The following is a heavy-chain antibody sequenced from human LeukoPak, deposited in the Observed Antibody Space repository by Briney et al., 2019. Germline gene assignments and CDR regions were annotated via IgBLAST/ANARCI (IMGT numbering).Heavy chain of an antibody. J-gene: IGHJ5*02. V-gene: IGHV3-30*18. CDR1: GFTFSSYG. D-gene: IGHD4-23*01. CDR3: AKELSKTGGNT. Sequence: GGSLRLSCAASGFTFSSYGMHWVPQAPGKGPEWVAVISYDGSNKYYADSVKGRFTISRDNSKNTLYLQMNSLRAEDTAVYYCAKELSKTGGNTWGQGTLVTVSS. CDR2: ISYDGSNK.